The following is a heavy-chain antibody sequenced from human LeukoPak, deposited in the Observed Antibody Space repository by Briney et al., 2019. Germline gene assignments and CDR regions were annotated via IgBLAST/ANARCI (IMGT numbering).Heavy chain of an antibody. CDR3: ARDKNYDYVWGSYRPSYEDDY. CDR2: IIPIFGTA. CDR1: GGTFSSYA. J-gene: IGHJ4*02. V-gene: IGHV1-69*13. D-gene: IGHD3-16*02. Sequence: SVKVSCKASGGTFSSYAISWVRQAPGQGLEWMGGIIPIFGTANYAQKFQGRVTITADESTSTAYMELSSLRSEDTAVYYCARDKNYDYVWGSYRPSYEDDYWGQGTLVTVSS.